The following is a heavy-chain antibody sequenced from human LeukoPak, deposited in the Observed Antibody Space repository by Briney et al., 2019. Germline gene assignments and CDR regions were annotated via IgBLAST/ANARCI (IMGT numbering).Heavy chain of an antibody. CDR2: INTNTGNP. D-gene: IGHD4-17*01. Sequence: ASVKVSCKASGYTFSSYAMNWVRQAPGQGLEWMGWINTNTGNPTYAQGFTGRFVFSLDTSVSTAYLQISSLKAEDTAVYYCARSNNDGDYLGVGFDYWGQEPWSPSPQ. V-gene: IGHV7-4-1*02. CDR1: GYTFSSYA. CDR3: ARSNNDGDYLGVGFDY. J-gene: IGHJ5*01.